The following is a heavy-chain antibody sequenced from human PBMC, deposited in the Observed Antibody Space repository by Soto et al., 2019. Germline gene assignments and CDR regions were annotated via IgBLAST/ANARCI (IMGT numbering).Heavy chain of an antibody. CDR3: AKDLTRQLAYWLDP. Sequence: ASVKVSCKASGFSFTGYYIDWLRQAPGQGLEWMGWINAHSGGTEYAQKFQGRVTLTRDTSIATAYLTLTSLTSDDTALYYCAKDLTRQLAYWLDPWGQGTQVTVSS. V-gene: IGHV1-2*02. CDR2: INAHSGGT. D-gene: IGHD6-6*01. J-gene: IGHJ5*02. CDR1: GFSFTGYY.